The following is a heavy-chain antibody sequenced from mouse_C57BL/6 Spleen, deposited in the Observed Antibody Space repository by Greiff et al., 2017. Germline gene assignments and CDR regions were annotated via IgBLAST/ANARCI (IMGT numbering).Heavy chain of an antibody. J-gene: IGHJ3*01. D-gene: IGHD4-1*01. Sequence: EVQLQESGPELVKPGASVKIPCKASGYTFTDYNMDWVKQSHGKSLEWIGDINPNNGGTIYNQKFKGKATLTVDKSSSTAYMELRSLTSEDTAVYYCARLGSPFAYWGQGTLVTVSA. V-gene: IGHV1-18*01. CDR3: ARLGSPFAY. CDR2: INPNNGGT. CDR1: GYTFTDYN.